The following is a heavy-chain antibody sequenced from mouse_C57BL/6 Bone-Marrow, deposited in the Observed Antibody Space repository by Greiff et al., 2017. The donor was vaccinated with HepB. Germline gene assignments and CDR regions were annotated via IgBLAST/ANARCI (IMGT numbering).Heavy chain of an antibody. CDR2: IYPRSGNT. V-gene: IGHV1-81*01. CDR3: AVNLAWFAY. Sequence: VQLQQSGAELARPGASVKLSCKASGYTFTSYGISWVKQRTGQGLDWIGEIYPRSGNTYYNDKFKGKATLTADQSSSTAYMELRSLTSEDSAVYFCAVNLAWFAYWGQGTLVTVSA. J-gene: IGHJ3*01. CDR1: GYTFTSYG. D-gene: IGHD4-1*02.